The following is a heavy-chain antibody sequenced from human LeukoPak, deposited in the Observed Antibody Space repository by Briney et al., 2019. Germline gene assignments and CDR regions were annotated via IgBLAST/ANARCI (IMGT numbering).Heavy chain of an antibody. CDR3: ARHERIGGNPYSGTDV. Sequence: GESLKISCKGSGYNFVNYWIGWVRQMPGKGLEWMGIIYPGDSDTGYSPSFQGQVTISADKSISTAYLQWSSLKASDTAIYYCARHERIGGNPYSGTDVWGQGTTVTVS. CDR2: IYPGDSDT. D-gene: IGHD4-23*01. J-gene: IGHJ6*02. CDR1: GYNFVNYW. V-gene: IGHV5-51*01.